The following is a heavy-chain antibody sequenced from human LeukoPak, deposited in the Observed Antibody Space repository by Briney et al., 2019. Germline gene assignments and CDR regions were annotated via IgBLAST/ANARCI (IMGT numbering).Heavy chain of an antibody. D-gene: IGHD6-6*01. V-gene: IGHV5-51*01. CDR1: GYSFTSYW. CDR3: ARHAEPHIAARRYNWFDP. Sequence: GESLKISCKGSGYSFTSYWIGWVRQMPGKGMEWMGVIYTGDSDTRYSPSFQGQVTISADKSISTAYLQWSSLKASDTAMYYCARHAEPHIAARRYNWFDPWGQGTLVTVSS. J-gene: IGHJ5*02. CDR2: IYTGDSDT.